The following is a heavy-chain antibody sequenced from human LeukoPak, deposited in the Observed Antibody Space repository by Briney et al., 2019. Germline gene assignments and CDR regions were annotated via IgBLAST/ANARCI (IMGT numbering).Heavy chain of an antibody. CDR3: ARRSLMSYARFDAFDV. J-gene: IGHJ3*01. V-gene: IGHV1-2*02. D-gene: IGHD1-26*01. CDR2: INPNSGGT. CDR1: GYTFTSYG. Sequence: ASVKVSCKASGYTFTSYGISWVRQAPGQGLEWMGWINPNSGGTNYAQKFQGRVTMTRDTSISTAYMELSRLRSDDTAVYYCARRSLMSYARFDAFDVWGQGTLVTVSS.